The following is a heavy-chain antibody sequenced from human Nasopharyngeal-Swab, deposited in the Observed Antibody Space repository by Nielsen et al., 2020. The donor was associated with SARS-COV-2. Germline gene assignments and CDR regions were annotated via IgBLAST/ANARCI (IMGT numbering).Heavy chain of an antibody. J-gene: IGHJ5*02. CDR2: ISYDGSNK. CDR1: GFTFSSYG. D-gene: IGHD3-3*01. V-gene: IGHV3-30*18. CDR3: AKDPGGVVIMGWFDP. Sequence: SLKISCAASGFTFSSYGMHWVRQAPGKGLEWVAVISYDGSNKYYADSVKGRFTISRDNSKNTLYLQMNSLRAEDTAVYYCAKDPGGVVIMGWFDPWGQGTLVTVSS.